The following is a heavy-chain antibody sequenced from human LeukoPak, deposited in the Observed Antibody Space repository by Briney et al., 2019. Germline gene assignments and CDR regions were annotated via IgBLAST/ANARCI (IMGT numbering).Heavy chain of an antibody. CDR2: IYHSGST. V-gene: IGHV4-30-2*01. CDR3: ARASVRGVPKLDY. CDR1: GGSISSGGYS. D-gene: IGHD3-10*01. J-gene: IGHJ4*02. Sequence: PSQTLSLTCAVSGGSISSGGYSWSWIRQPPGKGLEWIGYIYHSGSTYYNPSLKSRVTISVDRSKSQFSLKLSSVTAADTAVYYCARASVRGVPKLDYWGQGTLVTVSS.